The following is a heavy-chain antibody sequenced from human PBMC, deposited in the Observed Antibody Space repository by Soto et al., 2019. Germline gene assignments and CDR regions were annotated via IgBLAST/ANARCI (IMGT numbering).Heavy chain of an antibody. CDR1: GYSFTSYW. J-gene: IGHJ6*02. Sequence: PGESLKISCKGSGYSFTSYWISWVRQMPGKGLEWMGRIDPSDSYTNYSPSFQGHVTISADKSISTAYLQWSSLKASDTAMYYCEGRRDKQQLDYGMDVWGQGTTVTVYS. D-gene: IGHD6-13*01. CDR2: IDPSDSYT. V-gene: IGHV5-10-1*01. CDR3: EGRRDKQQLDYGMDV.